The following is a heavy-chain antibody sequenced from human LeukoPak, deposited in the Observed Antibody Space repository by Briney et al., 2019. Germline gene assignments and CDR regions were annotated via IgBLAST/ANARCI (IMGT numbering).Heavy chain of an antibody. CDR3: AKSPMGNSYGTDAFDI. J-gene: IGHJ3*02. CDR1: GGSISSSSYY. CDR2: IYYSGST. D-gene: IGHD5-18*01. V-gene: IGHV4-39*01. Sequence: SETLSLTCTVSGGSISSSSYYWGWIRQPPGKGLEWIGNIYYSGSTYYNPSLKSRVTISVDTSKNQFSLNLSSVTAADTAVYYCAKSPMGNSYGTDAFDIWGQGTMVTASS.